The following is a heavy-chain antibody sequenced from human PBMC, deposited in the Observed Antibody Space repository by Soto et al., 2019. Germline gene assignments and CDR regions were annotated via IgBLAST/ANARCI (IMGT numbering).Heavy chain of an antibody. Sequence: QVQLVQSGAEVKKPGSSVKVSCKASGGTFSSYAISWVRQAPGQGLEWMGGIIPIFGTANYAQKFQGRVTITADEYTSTDYMELSSLRSEDTAVYYCARTDYDSSGYYPTPFDYWGQGTLVTVSS. V-gene: IGHV1-69*01. CDR2: IIPIFGTA. CDR1: GGTFSSYA. J-gene: IGHJ4*02. CDR3: ARTDYDSSGYYPTPFDY. D-gene: IGHD3-22*01.